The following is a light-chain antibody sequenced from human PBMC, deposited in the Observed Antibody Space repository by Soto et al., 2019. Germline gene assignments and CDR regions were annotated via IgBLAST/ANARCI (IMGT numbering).Light chain of an antibody. Sequence: DIQMTQSPSSLSASVGDRVTITCRASQSISSYLNWYQQKPGKAPKLLIYAASSLQSGVPSRFSGSGSGTDFTLTISSLQPEDFAVYYCQQYGSSQATFGPGTKVEIK. CDR3: QQYGSSQAT. J-gene: IGKJ3*01. V-gene: IGKV1-39*01. CDR2: AAS. CDR1: QSISSY.